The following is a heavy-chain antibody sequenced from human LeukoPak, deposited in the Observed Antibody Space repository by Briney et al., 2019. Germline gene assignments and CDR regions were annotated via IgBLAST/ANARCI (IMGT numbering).Heavy chain of an antibody. CDR2: IYSGGST. CDR1: GFTVSSNY. Sequence: GGSLRLSCAASGFTVSSNYMSWVRQAPGKGLEWVSVIYSGGSTYYADSVKGRFTISRDNSKNTLYLQMNSLRAEDTAVYYCARDSTNSMINDYWGQGTLVTVSS. V-gene: IGHV3-53*05. CDR3: ARDSTNSMINDY. J-gene: IGHJ4*02. D-gene: IGHD3-22*01.